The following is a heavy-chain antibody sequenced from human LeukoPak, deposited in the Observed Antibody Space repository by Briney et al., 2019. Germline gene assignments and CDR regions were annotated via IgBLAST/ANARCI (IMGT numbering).Heavy chain of an antibody. CDR2: SRNKAASYTT. CDR3: ARGRGYCSGDSCYFDC. Sequence: GGSLRLSCAASGFTFSDHYMEWVRQAPGKGLEWVGRSRNKAASYTTEYAASVKGRFTVSRDYSKNSVYLQMNSLKTEDTAVYYCARGRGYCSGDSCYFDCWGQGTLVTVSS. CDR1: GFTFSDHY. D-gene: IGHD2-15*01. V-gene: IGHV3-72*01. J-gene: IGHJ4*02.